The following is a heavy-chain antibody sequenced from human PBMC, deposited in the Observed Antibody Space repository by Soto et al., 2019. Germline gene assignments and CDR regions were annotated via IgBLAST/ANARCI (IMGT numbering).Heavy chain of an antibody. CDR3: ARRIEMTTMKTGMDV. CDR2: IHHSGST. Sequence: PSETLSLTCDVSGYSITSVHYWGWIRQPPGKGLEWIGIIHHSGSTYYSPSLKSRVTISIDTSRHRFSLKVTSVTAADTAVYYCARRIEMTTMKTGMDVWGQGTAVTVSS. V-gene: IGHV4-38-2*01. CDR1: GYSITSVHY. J-gene: IGHJ6*02.